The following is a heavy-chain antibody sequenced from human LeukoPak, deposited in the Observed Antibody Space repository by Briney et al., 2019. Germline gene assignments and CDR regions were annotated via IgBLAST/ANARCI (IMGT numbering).Heavy chain of an antibody. J-gene: IGHJ6*02. Sequence: GASVKVSCKASRYTFTSYDINWVRQATGQGLEWMGWMNPNSGNTGYAQKFQGRVTMTRNTSISTAYMELSSLRSEDTAVYYCARGGASSGWWLPHYYYYGMDVWGQGTTVTVSS. D-gene: IGHD6-19*01. CDR2: MNPNSGNT. V-gene: IGHV1-8*01. CDR1: RYTFTSYD. CDR3: ARGGASSGWWLPHYYYYGMDV.